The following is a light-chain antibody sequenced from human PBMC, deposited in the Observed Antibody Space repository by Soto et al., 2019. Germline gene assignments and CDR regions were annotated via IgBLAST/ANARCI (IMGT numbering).Light chain of an antibody. CDR1: QTVVYSTSSQSY. CDR3: QQYYDTPYT. V-gene: IGKV4-1*01. J-gene: IGKJ2*01. CDR2: WAS. Sequence: DIVMTQSPDSLAVSLGERATINCKSSQTVVYSTSSQSYLAWYQQKPGQPPKLLIYWASTRESGVPDRFSGSGSGTDFTLTISTLQAEGVAIYYCQQYYDTPYTFGQGTKLVIK.